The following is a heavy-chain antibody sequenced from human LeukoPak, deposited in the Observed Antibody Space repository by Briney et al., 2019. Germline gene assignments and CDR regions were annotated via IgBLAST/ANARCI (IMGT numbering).Heavy chain of an antibody. CDR1: GGSISSGDKY. J-gene: IGHJ4*02. CDR2: IYYSGST. D-gene: IGHD1-26*01. V-gene: IGHV4-30-4*01. Sequence: SETLSLTCNVSGGSISSGDKYWSWIRQPPGKGLEWIGYIYYSGSTYYNPSLKSRLTISVDTSENQFSLHLTSVTAADTAVYYCARKREGPTTGIDYWGQGTLVTVSS. CDR3: ARKREGPTTGIDY.